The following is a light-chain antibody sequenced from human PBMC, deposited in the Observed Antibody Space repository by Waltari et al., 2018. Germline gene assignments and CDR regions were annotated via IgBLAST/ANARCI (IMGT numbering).Light chain of an antibody. CDR3: QQYYTNTWA. V-gene: IGKV4-1*01. CDR2: WAS. J-gene: IGKJ1*01. Sequence: MVMTQSPDSLSVSLGERATINCKSSQSLFYSSTNKSYLTWWQQKPGQPPKLLIYWASARYSGVPDRFSGSGSGTDFSLTISSLQAEDVAVYYCQQYYTNTWAFGQGTKVEI. CDR1: QSLFYSSTNKSY.